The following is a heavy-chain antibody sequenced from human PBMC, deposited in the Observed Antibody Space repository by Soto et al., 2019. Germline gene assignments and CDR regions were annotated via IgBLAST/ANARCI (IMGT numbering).Heavy chain of an antibody. J-gene: IGHJ4*01. CDR3: ARDSAAGAGIGWDY. CDR2: INPNNDDT. CDR1: AYIFTDYY. Sequence: ASVKVSCKASAYIFTDYYIHWVRQAPGQGLEWMGWINPNNDDTRYAQKFRGRVTVTMDTSISTAYMDLTRLTSDDTAVYYCARDSAAGAGIGWDYWGQGTLDTVSS. D-gene: IGHD6-13*01. V-gene: IGHV1-2*02.